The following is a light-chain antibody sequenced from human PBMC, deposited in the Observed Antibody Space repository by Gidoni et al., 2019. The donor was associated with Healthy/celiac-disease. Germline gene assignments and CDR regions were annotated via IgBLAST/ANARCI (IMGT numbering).Light chain of an antibody. CDR3: AAWDDSLSGLYV. CDR1: SPNIGSNY. J-gene: IGLJ1*01. CDR2: RNN. Sequence: QSVLTQPPSASGTPGQRVTIACSVSSPNIGSNYVYWYQQRPGTAPKLLIYRNNQRPSGVPDRFSGSKAGTSASLAISGLRSEDEADYYCAAWDDSLSGLYVFGTGTKVTVL. V-gene: IGLV1-47*01.